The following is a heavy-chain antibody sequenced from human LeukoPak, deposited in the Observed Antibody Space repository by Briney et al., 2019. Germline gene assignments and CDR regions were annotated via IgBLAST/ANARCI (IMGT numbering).Heavy chain of an antibody. CDR3: ARDLRRGSSSWYVSGGDY. V-gene: IGHV1-18*01. CDR2: ITAYNDNT. J-gene: IGHJ4*02. Sequence: GASVKVSCQAYGYIFTSYGISWVRQAPGQGLEWMGWITAYNDNTYYAQKLQGRVTMTTDTSTSTAYMELRSLRSDDTAVYYCARDLRRGSSSWYVSGGDYWGQGTLVTVSS. CDR1: GYIFTSYG. D-gene: IGHD6-13*01.